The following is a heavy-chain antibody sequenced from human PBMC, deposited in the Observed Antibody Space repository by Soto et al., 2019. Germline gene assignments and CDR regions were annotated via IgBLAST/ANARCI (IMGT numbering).Heavy chain of an antibody. CDR1: GGSISSYY. D-gene: IGHD5-18*01. J-gene: IGHJ4*02. CDR2: IYYSGST. CDR3: AREDTAMVYFDY. Sequence: PSETLSLTCTVSGGSISSYYWSWIRQPPGKGLGWIGYIYYSGSTNYNPSLKSRVTISVDTSKNQFSLKLSSVTAAGTAVYYCAREDTAMVYFDYWGQGTLVTVSS. V-gene: IGHV4-59*01.